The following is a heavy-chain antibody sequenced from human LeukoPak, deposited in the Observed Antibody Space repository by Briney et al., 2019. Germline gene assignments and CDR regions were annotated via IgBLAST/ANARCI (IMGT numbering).Heavy chain of an antibody. CDR2: INHSGST. CDR1: GGSFSGDY. CDR3: VSHLSSSGYYYYYYMDV. V-gene: IGHV4-34*01. J-gene: IGHJ6*03. Sequence: SETLSLTCAVYGGSFSGDYWSWIRQPPGKGLEWVGEINHSGSTNYNPSLKSRVTISVDTSKNQFSLKLSSVTAADTAVYYCVSHLSSSGYYYYYYMDVWGKGTTVTVSS. D-gene: IGHD3-10*02.